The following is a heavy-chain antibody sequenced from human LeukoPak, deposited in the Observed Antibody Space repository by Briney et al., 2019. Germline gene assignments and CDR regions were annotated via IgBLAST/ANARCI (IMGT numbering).Heavy chain of an antibody. V-gene: IGHV4-30-4*01. CDR2: IYYSGST. J-gene: IGHJ3*02. D-gene: IGHD7-27*01. Sequence: SETLSLTCTVSGGSISSGDYYWSWIRQPPGKGLEWIGYIYYSGSTYYNPSLKSRVTISVDTSKNQFSLKLSSVTAADTAVYYCARGTGVTAFDIWGQGTMVTVSS. CDR1: GGSISSGDYY. CDR3: ARGTGVTAFDI.